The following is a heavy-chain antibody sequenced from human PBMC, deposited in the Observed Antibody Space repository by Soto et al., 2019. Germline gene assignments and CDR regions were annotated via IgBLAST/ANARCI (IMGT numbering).Heavy chain of an antibody. Sequence: GGSLRLSCAASGFTFSSYSMNWVRQAPGKGLEWVSSISSSSYIYYADSVKGRFTISRDNAKNSLYLQMNSLRAEDTAVYYCARDLFGLRYFDWLVGYWGQGTLVTVSS. D-gene: IGHD3-9*01. J-gene: IGHJ4*02. CDR2: ISSSSYI. CDR3: ARDLFGLRYFDWLVGY. V-gene: IGHV3-21*01. CDR1: GFTFSSYS.